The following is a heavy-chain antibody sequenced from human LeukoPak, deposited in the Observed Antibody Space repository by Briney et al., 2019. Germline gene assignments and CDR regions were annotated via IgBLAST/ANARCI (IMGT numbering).Heavy chain of an antibody. D-gene: IGHD1-26*01. V-gene: IGHV3-53*01. CDR2: IYSGGST. CDR1: GFTVSSNY. J-gene: IGHJ6*02. CDR3: ASRRKSFYGIDV. Sequence: GGSLRLSCAASGFTVSSNYMSWVRQAPGKGLEWVSVIYSGGSTYYADSVKGRFTISRDNSKNTLYLQMNSLRAEDTAEYYCASRRKSFYGIDVWGQGTTVTVSS.